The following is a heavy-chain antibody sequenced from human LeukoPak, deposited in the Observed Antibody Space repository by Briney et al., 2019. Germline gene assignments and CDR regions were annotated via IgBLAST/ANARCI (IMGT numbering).Heavy chain of an antibody. Sequence: PSETLSLTCTVSGGSISSSSYYWGWIRQPPGKGLEWIGSIYYSGSTYYNPSLKSRVTISVDTSKNQFSLKLSSVTAADTAVYYCASRGPNAYSYGCYGWFDPWGQGTLVTVSS. J-gene: IGHJ5*02. V-gene: IGHV4-39*01. CDR3: ASRGPNAYSYGCYGWFDP. CDR1: GGSISSSSYY. D-gene: IGHD5-18*01. CDR2: IYYSGST.